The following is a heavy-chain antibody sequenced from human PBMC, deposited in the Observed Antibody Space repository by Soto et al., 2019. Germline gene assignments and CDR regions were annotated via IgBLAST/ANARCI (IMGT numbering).Heavy chain of an antibody. D-gene: IGHD3-3*01. CDR1: GYTFTSYY. CDR3: AKMDSYYDFWSGHAGSYYGMDV. CDR2: INPSGGST. J-gene: IGHJ6*02. V-gene: IGHV1-46*01. Sequence: ASVKVSCKASGYTFTSYYMHWVRQAPGQGLEWMGIINPSGGSTSHAQKFQGRVTMTRDTSTSTVYMELSSLRSEDTAVYYCAKMDSYYDFWSGHAGSYYGMDVWGQGTTVTVSS.